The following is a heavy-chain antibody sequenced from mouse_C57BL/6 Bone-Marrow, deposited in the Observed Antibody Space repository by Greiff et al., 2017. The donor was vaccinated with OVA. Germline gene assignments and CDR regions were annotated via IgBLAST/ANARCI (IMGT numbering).Heavy chain of an antibody. CDR2: IYPGSGNT. Sequence: QVQLQQSGPELVKPGASVKISCKASGYSFTSYYIHWVKQRPGQGLEGIGWIYPGSGNTKYNEKFKGKATLTADTAASTAYMQLSSLTSEDSAVYYCARFSWVAYWGQGTLVTVSA. J-gene: IGHJ3*01. CDR3: ARFSWVAY. V-gene: IGHV1-66*01. CDR1: GYSFTSYY.